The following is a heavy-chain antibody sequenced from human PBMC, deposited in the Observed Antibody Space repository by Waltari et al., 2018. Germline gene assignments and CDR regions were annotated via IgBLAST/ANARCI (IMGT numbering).Heavy chain of an antibody. CDR1: GFTFSSYA. V-gene: IGHV3-23*01. D-gene: IGHD3-3*01. Sequence: EVQLLESGGGLVQPGGSLRLSCAASGFTFSSYAMSWVRQAPGKGLGWVAAISGSGGSTYYADSVKGRFTISRDNSKNTLYLQMNSLRAEDTAVYYCAKPPYYDFWSGWSLPTDYYYGMDVWGQGTTVTVSS. CDR3: AKPPYYDFWSGWSLPTDYYYGMDV. J-gene: IGHJ6*02. CDR2: ISGSGGST.